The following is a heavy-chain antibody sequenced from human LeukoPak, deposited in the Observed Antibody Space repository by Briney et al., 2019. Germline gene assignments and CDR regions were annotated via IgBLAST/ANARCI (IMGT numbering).Heavy chain of an antibody. D-gene: IGHD3-3*01. CDR2: IRYDGSNK. CDR3: TKSGDSYDFWSGYF. Sequence: GGSLRLSCAASGFTFSSYGMHWVRQAPGKGLEWVAFIRYDGSNKYYADSVKGRFTISRDNSKNTLYLQMNSLRAEDTAVYYCTKSGDSYDFWSGYFWGQGTLVIVSS. V-gene: IGHV3-30*02. CDR1: GFTFSSYG. J-gene: IGHJ4*02.